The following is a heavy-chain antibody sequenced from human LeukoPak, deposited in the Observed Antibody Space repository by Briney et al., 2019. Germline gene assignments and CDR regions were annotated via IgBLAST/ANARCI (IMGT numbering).Heavy chain of an antibody. CDR3: ARGVPVTGYCSGGSCLYFDY. J-gene: IGHJ4*02. CDR2: IYYSGST. D-gene: IGHD2-15*01. CDR1: GGSISSSSYY. Sequence: PSETLSLTCTVSGGSISSSSYYWSWIRQHPGKGLEWIGYIYYSGSTYYNPSLKSRVTISVDTSKNQFSLKLSSVTAADTAVYYCARGVPVTGYCSGGSCLYFDYWGQGTLVTVSS. V-gene: IGHV4-31*03.